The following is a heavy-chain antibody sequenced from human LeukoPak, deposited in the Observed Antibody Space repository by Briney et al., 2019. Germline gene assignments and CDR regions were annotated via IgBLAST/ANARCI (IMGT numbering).Heavy chain of an antibody. D-gene: IGHD6-6*01. CDR2: ISYDGSNK. CDR3: AKFDFSSSFDALDI. V-gene: IGHV3-30*18. CDR1: GFTFSSYG. J-gene: IGHJ3*02. Sequence: GRSLRLSCAASGFTFSSYGMHWVRQAPGKGLEWVALISYDGSNKYYADSVKGRFTISRDNSKNTLYLQMNSLRAEDTAVYYCAKFDFSSSFDALDIWGHGTMVTVSS.